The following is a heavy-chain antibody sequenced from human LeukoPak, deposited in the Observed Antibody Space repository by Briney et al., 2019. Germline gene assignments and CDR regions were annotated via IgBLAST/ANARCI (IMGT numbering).Heavy chain of an antibody. CDR3: ARDDY. CDR2: INHSGST. J-gene: IGHJ4*02. V-gene: IGHV4-34*01. CDR1: GGSFSGYY. Sequence: SETLSLTCAVYGGSFSGYYWSWIRQTPGKGLEWIGEINHSGSTNYNPSLKSRVTISVDTSKNQFSLKLSSVTAADTAVYYCARDDYWGQGTLVTVSS.